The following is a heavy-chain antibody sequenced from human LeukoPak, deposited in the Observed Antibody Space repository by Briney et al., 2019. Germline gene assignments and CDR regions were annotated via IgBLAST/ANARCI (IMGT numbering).Heavy chain of an antibody. V-gene: IGHV1-69*13. J-gene: IGHJ4*02. CDR2: IIPIFGTA. D-gene: IGHD3-22*01. CDR1: GGTFSSYA. CDR3: AREGAVYYDSSGYFDY. Sequence: ASVKVSCKASGGTFSSYAISWVRQAPGHGLEWMGGIIPIFGTANYAQKFQGRVTITADESTSTAYMELSSLRSEDTAVYYCAREGAVYYDSSGYFDYWGQGTLVTVSS.